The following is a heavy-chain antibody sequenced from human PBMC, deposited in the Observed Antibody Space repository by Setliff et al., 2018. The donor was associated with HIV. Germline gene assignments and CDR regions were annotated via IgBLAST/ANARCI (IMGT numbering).Heavy chain of an antibody. V-gene: IGHV4-34*01. D-gene: IGHD2-21*01. Sequence: SETLSLTCAVYGESLSAYYWTWIRQPPGKGLEWIGEISHGGSANYNPSLKSRVTISEDTSKNQFSLKLKSATAADTAVYYCARGRGPVGGDVNWFDPWGQGTLVTVSS. CDR2: ISHGGSA. J-gene: IGHJ5*02. CDR3: ARGRGPVGGDVNWFDP. CDR1: GESLSAYY.